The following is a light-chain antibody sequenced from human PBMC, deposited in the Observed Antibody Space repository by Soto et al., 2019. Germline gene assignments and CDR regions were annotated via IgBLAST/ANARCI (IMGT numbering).Light chain of an antibody. CDR1: QSIINNY. CDR2: VAS. V-gene: IGKV3D-20*02. CDR3: KHRSNWPLS. Sequence: EIVLTQSPGTLSLSPGERATLSFRASQSIINNYLAWYQQKPGQAPRLLIYVASTRATGITQRFSGXGSXTDFXLXXSXLEPEDFAVYYCKHRSNWPLSFGGGTKVDIK. J-gene: IGKJ4*01.